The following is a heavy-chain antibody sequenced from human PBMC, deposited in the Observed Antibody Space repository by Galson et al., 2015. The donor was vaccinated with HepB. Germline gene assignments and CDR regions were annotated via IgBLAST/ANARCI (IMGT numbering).Heavy chain of an antibody. J-gene: IGHJ5*02. CDR2: ISYDGSNK. CDR3: ARDREGGFDP. CDR1: GFTFSSYA. D-gene: IGHD1-26*01. V-gene: IGHV3-30*04. Sequence: SLRLSCAASGFTFSSYAMHWVRQAPGKGLEWVAVISYDGSNKYYADSVKGRFTISRDNSKNTLYLQMNSLRAEDTAVYYCARDREGGFDPWGQGTLVTVSS.